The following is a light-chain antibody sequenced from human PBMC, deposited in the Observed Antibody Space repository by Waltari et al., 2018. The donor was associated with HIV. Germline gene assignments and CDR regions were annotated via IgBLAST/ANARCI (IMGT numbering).Light chain of an antibody. CDR2: DAS. Sequence: EIVLTQSPATLSLSPGETATLFCRASQSVGTYLAWYQQTPGQAPRLLISDASNRATGLPARFSGSGSGTDFTLTISSVEPEDVAVYYWQQRSDWPPYTFGQGTKLEIK. CDR3: QQRSDWPPYT. V-gene: IGKV3-11*01. J-gene: IGKJ2*01. CDR1: QSVGTY.